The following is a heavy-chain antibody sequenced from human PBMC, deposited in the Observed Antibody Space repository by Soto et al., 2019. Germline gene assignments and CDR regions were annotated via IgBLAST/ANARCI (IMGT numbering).Heavy chain of an antibody. J-gene: IGHJ4*02. CDR1: GFMFSNYG. Sequence: PGGSLRLSCAGSGFMFSNYGMHWVRRAPGKGLEWVAFISYDGGETFYADSVKGRFTISRDNSERTLSLHMRSLKKEDTAVYYCAITNVADASFDYWGQGTLVTVSS. CDR3: AITNVADASFDY. V-gene: IGHV3-30*03. CDR2: ISYDGGET. D-gene: IGHD2-8*01.